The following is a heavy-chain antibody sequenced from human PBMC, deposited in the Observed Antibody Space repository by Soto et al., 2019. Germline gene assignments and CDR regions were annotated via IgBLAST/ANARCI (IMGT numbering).Heavy chain of an antibody. J-gene: IGHJ3*02. D-gene: IGHD1-26*01. CDR2: ISYDGSNK. Sequence: GGSLRLSRAASGFTFSSYGMHWVRQAPGKGLEWVAVISYDGSNKYYAGSVKGRFTISRDNSKNTLYLQMNSLRAEDTAVYYCANGGGDSRGSYRKDAFDIGGQGAMVTV. V-gene: IGHV3-30*18. CDR1: GFTFSSYG. CDR3: ANGGGDSRGSYRKDAFDI.